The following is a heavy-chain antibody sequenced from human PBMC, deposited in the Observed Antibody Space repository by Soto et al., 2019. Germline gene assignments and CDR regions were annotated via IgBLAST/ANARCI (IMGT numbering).Heavy chain of an antibody. V-gene: IGHV3-23*01. D-gene: IGHD1-7*01. J-gene: IGHJ4*02. CDR2: SSATGAGT. CDR1: GFTFSSYG. Sequence: GWSLRLSCAASGFTFSSYGMTWVRQAPGKGLEWVSFSSATGAGTYYADSVKGRFTISRDNSKNTLYLQMTSLRADDTAVYYGAKDRREGGNYGFYSDFWGQGALVTVSS. CDR3: AKDRREGGNYGFYSDF.